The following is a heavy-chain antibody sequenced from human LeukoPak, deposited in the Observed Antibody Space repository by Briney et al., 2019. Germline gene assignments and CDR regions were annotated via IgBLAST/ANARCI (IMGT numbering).Heavy chain of an antibody. J-gene: IGHJ4*02. Sequence: AGGSLRLSCAASGFSVSSNYMTWVRQAPGKGLEWVSVISNSGGSTYYADSVKGRFTISRDNSKNTLYLQMNSLRAEDTAVYYCAGDLHRYFDYWGQGILGTVSS. CDR1: GFSVSSNY. CDR3: AGDLHRYFDY. CDR2: ISNSGGST. V-gene: IGHV3-53*01. D-gene: IGHD4-11*01.